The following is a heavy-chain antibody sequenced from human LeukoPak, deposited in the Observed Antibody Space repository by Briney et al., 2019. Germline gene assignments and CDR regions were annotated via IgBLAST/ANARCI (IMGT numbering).Heavy chain of an antibody. Sequence: GGSLRLSCAASGFTFSSYAMSWVRQAPGKGLEWVSAISGSGGSTYYADSVKGRFTFSSNSSKNTLHLQMNMLTAEATAVYYRAKGKGGGSALYYFDYWGQGTLVTVSS. J-gene: IGHJ4*02. CDR3: AKGKGGGSALYYFDY. V-gene: IGHV3-23*01. CDR1: GFTFSSYA. CDR2: ISGSGGST. D-gene: IGHD3-10*01.